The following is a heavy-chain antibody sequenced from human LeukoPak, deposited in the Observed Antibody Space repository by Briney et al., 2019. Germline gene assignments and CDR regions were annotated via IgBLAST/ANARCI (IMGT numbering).Heavy chain of an antibody. CDR2: ISGSGGST. CDR1: GFTFSSYA. Sequence: GGSLRLSCAASGFTFSSYAMSWVRQAPGKGLEWVSAISGSGGSTYYADSVEGRFTISRDNSKNTLYLQMNSLSAEDTAVYYCAKSGSFDASIPGGYWGQGTLVTVSS. J-gene: IGHJ4*02. V-gene: IGHV3-23*01. D-gene: IGHD3-22*01. CDR3: AKSGSFDASIPGGY.